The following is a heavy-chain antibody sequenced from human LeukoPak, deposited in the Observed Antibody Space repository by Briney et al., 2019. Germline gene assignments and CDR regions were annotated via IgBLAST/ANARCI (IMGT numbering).Heavy chain of an antibody. Sequence: GASAKVSCKASGYTFTDYYIHWVRQAPGQGLEWMGWIFPRSGGTQYAQKFQGRVTMTRNASINTVYMEVSGLTSDDTAVYYCARANWGLENWFDPWGQGALVTVSS. V-gene: IGHV1-2*02. D-gene: IGHD7-27*01. CDR2: IFPRSGGT. CDR1: GYTFTDYY. J-gene: IGHJ5*02. CDR3: ARANWGLENWFDP.